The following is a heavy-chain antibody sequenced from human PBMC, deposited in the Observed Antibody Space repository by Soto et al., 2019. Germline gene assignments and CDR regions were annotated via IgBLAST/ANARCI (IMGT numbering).Heavy chain of an antibody. Sequence: GASVKVSCKASGYPFNKYIMHWVRQAPGQTLEWMGWINTENGNTRYSQKFQGRVSIARDTSASTVYMELSSLRSGDTAVYYCARAANCSSSTGCYSQWFAPWGQGTQVIVSS. V-gene: IGHV1-3*04. D-gene: IGHD2-2*02. CDR1: GYPFNKYI. J-gene: IGHJ5*02. CDR3: ARAANCSSSTGCYSQWFAP. CDR2: INTENGNT.